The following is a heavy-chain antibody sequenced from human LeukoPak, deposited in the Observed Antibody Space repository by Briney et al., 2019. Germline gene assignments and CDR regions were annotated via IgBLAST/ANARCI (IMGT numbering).Heavy chain of an antibody. D-gene: IGHD3-22*01. CDR3: ARYAYDSSGYYLGHAFDI. Sequence: GGSLRLSCAASGFTFSSYAMHWVRQAPGKGLEGVAVISYDGSNKYYADSVKGRFTISRDNSKNTLYLQMNSLRAEDTAVYYCARYAYDSSGYYLGHAFDIWGQGTMVTVSS. J-gene: IGHJ3*02. CDR2: ISYDGSNK. CDR1: GFTFSSYA. V-gene: IGHV3-30-3*01.